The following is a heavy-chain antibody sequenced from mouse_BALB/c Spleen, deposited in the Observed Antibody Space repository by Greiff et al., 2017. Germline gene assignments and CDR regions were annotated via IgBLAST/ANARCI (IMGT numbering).Heavy chain of an antibody. V-gene: IGHV5-4*02. J-gene: IGHJ2*01. CDR2: ISDGGSYT. Sequence: QVVESGGGLVKPGGSLKLSCAASGFTFSDYYMYWVRQTPEKRLEWVATISDGGSYTYYPDSVKGRFTISRDNAKNNLYLQMSSLKSEDTAMYYCARSYDGYLDYWGQGTTLTVSS. CDR1: GFTFSDYY. CDR3: ARSYDGYLDY. D-gene: IGHD2-3*01.